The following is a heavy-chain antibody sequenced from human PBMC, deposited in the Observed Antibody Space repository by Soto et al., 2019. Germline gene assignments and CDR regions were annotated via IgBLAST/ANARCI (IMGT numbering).Heavy chain of an antibody. CDR1: GFTFSMYS. D-gene: IGHD3-16*01. J-gene: IGHJ2*01. Sequence: GGSLRLSCEVSGFTFSMYSMSWVRQTPGKGLEWVAKIPQDGVDGHYADSVKGRFTISRDNGKNSLYLQMNNLRAEDTAVYYCARAVMQRRLRFDLWGRGTLVTVSS. V-gene: IGHV3-7*03. CDR3: ARAVMQRRLRFDL. CDR2: IPQDGVDG.